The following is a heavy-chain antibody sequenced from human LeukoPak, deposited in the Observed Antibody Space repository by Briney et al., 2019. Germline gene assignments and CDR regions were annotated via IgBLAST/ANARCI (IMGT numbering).Heavy chain of an antibody. CDR2: TYYRSKWYN. Sequence: SRTLSLTCAISGDSVSNNSAAWNWIRQSPSRGLEWLGRTYYRSKWYNDYAVSVKSRITINPDTSKNQFSLQLNSVTPEDTAVYYCARGVITGTTAPFDYWGQGTLVTVSS. V-gene: IGHV6-1*01. D-gene: IGHD1-7*01. CDR3: ARGVITGTTAPFDY. J-gene: IGHJ4*02. CDR1: GDSVSNNSAA.